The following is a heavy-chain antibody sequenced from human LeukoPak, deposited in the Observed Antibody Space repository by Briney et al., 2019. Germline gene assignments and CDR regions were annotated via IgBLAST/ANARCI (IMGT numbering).Heavy chain of an antibody. V-gene: IGHV4-31*03. J-gene: IGHJ4*02. CDR3: ATSSGWYQLSFDY. Sequence: PSETLSLTCTVSGGSISSGGYYWSWIRQHPGKGLEWIGYIYYSGSTYYNPSLKSRVTISVDTSKNQFSLKLSSVTAADTAVYYCATSSGWYQLSFDYWGRGTLVTVSS. D-gene: IGHD6-19*01. CDR1: GGSISSGGYY. CDR2: IYYSGST.